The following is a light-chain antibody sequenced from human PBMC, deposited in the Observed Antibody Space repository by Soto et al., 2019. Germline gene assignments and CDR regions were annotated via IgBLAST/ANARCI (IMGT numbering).Light chain of an antibody. CDR1: SSNIGAGYD. V-gene: IGLV1-40*01. CDR2: GNS. Sequence: QSVLTQPPSVSGAPGQRVTISCTGSSSNIGAGYDVHWYQQLPGTAPKLLIYGNSNRPSGVPDRFSGSKSGTSASLAITGLQAEDEANNYCQSHDSSLSVSYVFGTGTKVPVL. J-gene: IGLJ1*01. CDR3: QSHDSSLSVSYV.